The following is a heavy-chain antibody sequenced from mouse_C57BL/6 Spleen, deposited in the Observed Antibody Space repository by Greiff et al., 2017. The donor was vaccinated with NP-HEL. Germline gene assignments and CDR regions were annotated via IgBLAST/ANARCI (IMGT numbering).Heavy chain of an antibody. D-gene: IGHD1-1*01. V-gene: IGHV1-5*01. J-gene: IGHJ4*01. CDR3: TRSKLTRYAMDY. CDR2: IYPGNSDT. Sequence: VQLQQSGTVLARPGASVKMSCKTSGYTFTSYWMHWVKQRPGQGLEWIGAIYPGNSDTSYNQKFKGQAKLTAVTSASTAYMELSSLTNEDSAVYYCTRSKLTRYAMDYWGQGTSVTVSS. CDR1: GYTFTSYW.